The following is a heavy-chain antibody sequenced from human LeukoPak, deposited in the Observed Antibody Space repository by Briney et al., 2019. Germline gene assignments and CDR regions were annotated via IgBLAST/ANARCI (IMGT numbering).Heavy chain of an antibody. V-gene: IGHV3-7*03. J-gene: IGHJ4*02. D-gene: IGHD1-14*01. CDR3: AKDLGSADNPSYFDY. CDR1: GFTFSSYW. CDR2: IKQDGSEK. Sequence: PGGSLRLSCAASGFTFSSYWMSWVRQAPGKGLEWVANIKQDGSEKYYVDSVKGRFTIARDNAKNSLYLQMNSLRAADTAVYYCAKDLGSADNPSYFDYWGQGTLLTVSS.